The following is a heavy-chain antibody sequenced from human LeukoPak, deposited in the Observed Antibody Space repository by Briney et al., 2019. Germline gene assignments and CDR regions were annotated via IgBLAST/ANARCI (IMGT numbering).Heavy chain of an antibody. V-gene: IGHV4-61*01. Sequence: PSETLSLTCTVSGGSISSGSYYWSWIRQPPGKGLEWIGYIYYSGSTNYNPSLKSRVTISVDTSKNQFSLKLSSVTAADTAVYYCARFYGDYRQNRQLDYWGQGTLVTVSS. J-gene: IGHJ4*02. D-gene: IGHD4-17*01. CDR2: IYYSGST. CDR1: GGSISSGSYY. CDR3: ARFYGDYRQNRQLDY.